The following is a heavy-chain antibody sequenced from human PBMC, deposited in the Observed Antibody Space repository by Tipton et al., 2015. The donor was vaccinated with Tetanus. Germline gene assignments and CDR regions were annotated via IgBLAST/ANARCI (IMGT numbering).Heavy chain of an antibody. CDR3: AKSILERKTSRPLDY. Sequence: SLRLSCAVYGGSFSGYYWSWIRQAPGKGLEWVSAISGSGGSTYYADSVKGRFTISRDNSKNTLYLQMNSLRAEDTAVYYCAKSILERKTSRPLDYWGQGPWSPSPQ. V-gene: IGHV3-23*01. CDR1: GGSFSGYY. J-gene: IGHJ4*02. D-gene: IGHD2-2*01. CDR2: ISGSGGST.